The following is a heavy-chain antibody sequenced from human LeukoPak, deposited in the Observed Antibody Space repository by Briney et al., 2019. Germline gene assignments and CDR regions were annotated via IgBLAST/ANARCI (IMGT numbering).Heavy chain of an antibody. D-gene: IGHD4-11*01. CDR1: GGSISSGSYY. CDR2: IYTMGST. CDR3: ARDGGWPTVTLYYYYGMDV. V-gene: IGHV4-61*02. Sequence: KPSQTLSLTCTVSGGSISSGSYYGSWFRHPAGKGLECMGRIYTMGSTNYNPSLKSRVTISVDTSKNQFSLKLSSVTAADTAVYYCARDGGWPTVTLYYYYGMDVWGQGTTVTVSS. J-gene: IGHJ6*02.